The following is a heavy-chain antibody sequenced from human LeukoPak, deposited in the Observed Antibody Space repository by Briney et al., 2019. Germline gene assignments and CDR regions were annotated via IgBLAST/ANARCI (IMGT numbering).Heavy chain of an antibody. V-gene: IGHV4-59*01. CDR3: ARHFPNVGAIDY. J-gene: IGHJ4*02. CDR2: IYYSGST. Sequence: PSETLSLTCTVAGGSISSYYWSWLRQPPGKGLEWIGYIYYSGSTNYNPSLKSRVTISVDTSKNQFSLKLSSVTAADTAVYYCARHFPNVGAIDYWGQGTLVTVSS. CDR1: GGSISSYY. D-gene: IGHD1-26*01.